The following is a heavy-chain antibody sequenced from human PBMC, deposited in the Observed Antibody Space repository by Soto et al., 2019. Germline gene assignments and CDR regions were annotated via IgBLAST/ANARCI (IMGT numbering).Heavy chain of an antibody. CDR2: TYYRSKWYY. D-gene: IGHD1-26*01. CDR3: ARGEQYSERIFDY. Sequence: SQTLSLTCVITGDSVSSSSAGWSWVRQSPSRGLEWLGRTYYRSKWYYEYAVSVRGRITINPDTSKNQYSLQLNSVTPEDTAVYFCARGEQYSERIFDYWGQGTLVTVSS. V-gene: IGHV6-1*01. CDR1: GDSVSSSSAG. J-gene: IGHJ4*01.